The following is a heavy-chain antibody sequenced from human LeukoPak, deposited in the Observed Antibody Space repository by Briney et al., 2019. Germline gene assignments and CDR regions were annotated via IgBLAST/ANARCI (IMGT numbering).Heavy chain of an antibody. CDR1: GFTFDDYG. CDR2: INWNGGST. D-gene: IGHD3-10*01. Sequence: RPGGSLRLSCAASGFTFDDYGMNWVRQAPGKGLEWVSGINWNGGSTGYADSVKGRFTISRDNAKNSLYLQMNSLRAEDTALYYCAREETRITMLRGVTYFEYWGQGTLVTVSS. V-gene: IGHV3-20*04. J-gene: IGHJ4*02. CDR3: AREETRITMLRGVTYFEY.